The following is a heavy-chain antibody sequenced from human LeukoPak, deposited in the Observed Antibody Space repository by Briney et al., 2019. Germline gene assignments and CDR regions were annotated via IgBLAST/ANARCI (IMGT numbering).Heavy chain of an antibody. J-gene: IGHJ5*02. Sequence: SETLSLTCAVYGGSFSGYYCSWIRQPPGKGLEWIGEINHSGSTNYNPSLKSRVTISVDTSKNQFSLKLSSVTAADTAVYYCARVGIVVVPAAIGNWFDPWGQGTLVTVSS. CDR1: GGSFSGYY. V-gene: IGHV4-34*01. CDR2: INHSGST. CDR3: ARVGIVVVPAAIGNWFDP. D-gene: IGHD2-2*01.